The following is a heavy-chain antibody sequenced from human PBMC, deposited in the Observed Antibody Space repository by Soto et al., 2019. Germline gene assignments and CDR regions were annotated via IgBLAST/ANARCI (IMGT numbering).Heavy chain of an antibody. CDR2: IYYSGST. J-gene: IGHJ6*02. CDR1: GGSISSGDYY. V-gene: IGHV4-30-4*01. CDR3: AREIGYCSGGSCYSGGYYYYGMDV. Sequence: PSETLSLTCTVSGGSISSGDYYWSWIRQPPGKGLEWIGYIYYSGSTYYNPSLKSRVTISVDTSKNQFSLKLSSVTAADTAVYYCAREIGYCSGGSCYSGGYYYYGMDVWGQGTTVTVSS. D-gene: IGHD2-15*01.